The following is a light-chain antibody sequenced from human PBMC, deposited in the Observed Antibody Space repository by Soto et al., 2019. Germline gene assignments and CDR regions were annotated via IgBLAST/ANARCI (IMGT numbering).Light chain of an antibody. CDR3: QPYYSTPPYT. J-gene: IGKJ2*01. V-gene: IGKV4-1*01. CDR2: WAS. CDR1: QSVLYSSNNKNY. Sequence: DIVMTQSPDSLAVSLGERATINCKSSQSVLYSSNNKNYLAWYQQKPGQPPKLLIYWASTRESGVPDRFSGRGSVTDLTLTISRPQAEDVAVYYCQPYYSTPPYTFGQGTKLEIK.